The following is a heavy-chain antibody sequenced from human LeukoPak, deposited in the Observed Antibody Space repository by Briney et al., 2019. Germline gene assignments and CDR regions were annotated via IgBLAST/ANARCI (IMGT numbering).Heavy chain of an antibody. V-gene: IGHV3-30-3*01. Sequence: PGGSLRLSCAASGFTFSSYAMHWVRQAPGKGLEWVAVISYDGSNKYYADSVKGRFTISRDNSKNTLYLQMNSLRAEDTAVYYCASVGTAMVLIPLRYWGQGTLVTVSS. D-gene: IGHD5-18*01. CDR2: ISYDGSNK. CDR3: ASVGTAMVLIPLRY. J-gene: IGHJ4*02. CDR1: GFTFSSYA.